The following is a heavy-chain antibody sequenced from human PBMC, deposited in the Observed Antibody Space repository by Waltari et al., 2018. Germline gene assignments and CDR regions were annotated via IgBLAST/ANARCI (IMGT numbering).Heavy chain of an antibody. Sequence: QVQLQQWGAGLLKPSETLSLTCAVYGGSFSGSYWSWIRPPPGKGLEWIGESNHSGSTNYNPSLKSRVTISVDTSKNQFSLKLSSVTAADTAVYYCARCLPGLERDAFDIWGQGTMVTVSS. CDR2: SNHSGST. CDR3: ARCLPGLERDAFDI. CDR1: GGSFSGSY. V-gene: IGHV4-34*01. J-gene: IGHJ3*02.